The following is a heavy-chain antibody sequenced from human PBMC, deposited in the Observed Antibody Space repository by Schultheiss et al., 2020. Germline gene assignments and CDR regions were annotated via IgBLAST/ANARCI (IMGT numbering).Heavy chain of an antibody. CDR1: GVSFSAYY. CDR2: INHSGST. CDR3: PRSTPQKKAHTGRGAFDI. Sequence: SETLSLTCAVYGVSFSAYYWSWIRQPPGKGLEWIGEINHSGSTNYNPSLKSRVTISVDTSKDQSSLKLSYVTAADTAVYYCPRSTPQKKAHTGRGAFDIWGQGTMVTV. J-gene: IGHJ3*02. V-gene: IGHV4-34*01. D-gene: IGHD1-14*01.